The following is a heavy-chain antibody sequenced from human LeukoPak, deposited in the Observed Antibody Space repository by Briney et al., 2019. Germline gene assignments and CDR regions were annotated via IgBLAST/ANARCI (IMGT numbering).Heavy chain of an antibody. CDR1: GGSISGGGYY. D-gene: IGHD4-23*01. CDR2: IYYSGST. Sequence: SQTLSLSCTVSGGSISGGGYYWSWIRPHPGKGLEWIGYIYYSGSTYYNPSLKSRVTISVDTSKNQFSLKLSSVTAADTAVYYCARLRDGRWLLEYWGQGTLVTVSS. V-gene: IGHV4-31*03. J-gene: IGHJ4*02. CDR3: ARLRDGRWLLEY.